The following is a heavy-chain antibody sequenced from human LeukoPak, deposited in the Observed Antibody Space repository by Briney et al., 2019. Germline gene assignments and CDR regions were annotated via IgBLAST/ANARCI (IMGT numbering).Heavy chain of an antibody. CDR1: GYTFTNYD. D-gene: IGHD3-10*01. CDR2: MNPNSGNT. J-gene: IGHJ3*02. Sequence: ASVKVSCKAFGYTFTNYDISWVRQATGQGLEWMGWMNPNSGNTGYAQKFQGRVTMTRNTSISTAYMELSSLRSEDTAVYYCARFGPRYDDAFDIWGQGTMVTVSS. V-gene: IGHV1-8*02. CDR3: ARFGPRYDDAFDI.